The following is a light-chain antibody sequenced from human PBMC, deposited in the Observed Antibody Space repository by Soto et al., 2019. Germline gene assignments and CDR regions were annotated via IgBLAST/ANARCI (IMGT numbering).Light chain of an antibody. J-gene: IGKJ1*01. CDR1: QNISTY. CDR2: DSS. V-gene: IGKV1-39*01. Sequence: DIHMTQSPSSLSASVGDTVTITCRASQNISTYLNWYQQKPGEAPTLLVYDSSTLQSGVPSRFSGSGFGAEFTLTVSSRQPEDFATYYCQQSYSNPTWTFGQGTKVDI. CDR3: QQSYSNPTWT.